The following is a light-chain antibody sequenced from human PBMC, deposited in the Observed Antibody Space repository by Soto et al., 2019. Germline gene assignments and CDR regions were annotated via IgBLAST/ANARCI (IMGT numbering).Light chain of an antibody. CDR3: KKYYGGTRIT. CDR1: QGMSNY. CDR2: AAS. V-gene: IGKV1-27*01. J-gene: IGKJ5*01. Sequence: DIQMTQSPSSLSASVGDRVTITCRASQGMSNYLAWYQQKPGKVPKLLIYAASTLQSGVPSRFSGSRSGTEFTLSISSLQPEDVETYYCKKYYGGTRITFGQGTRLEIK.